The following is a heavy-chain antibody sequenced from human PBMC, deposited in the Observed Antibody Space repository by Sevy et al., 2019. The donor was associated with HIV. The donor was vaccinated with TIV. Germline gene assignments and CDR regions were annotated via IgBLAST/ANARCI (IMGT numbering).Heavy chain of an antibody. Sequence: SETLSLTCVVSGYSISSYYWWDWFRRPPGKGLEWIGAIHYTGTTQYTPSLNRRVTVSADTSKSQYSLRLSSMTAADTAIYYCASHDWGREDYWGQGTLVTVSS. J-gene: IGHJ4*02. CDR2: IHYTGTT. CDR3: ASHDWGREDY. CDR1: GYSISSYYW. D-gene: IGHD7-27*01. V-gene: IGHV4-38-2*01.